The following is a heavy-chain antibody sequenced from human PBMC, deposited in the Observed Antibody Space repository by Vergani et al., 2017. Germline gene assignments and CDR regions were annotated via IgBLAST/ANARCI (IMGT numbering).Heavy chain of an antibody. CDR3: ERDGGGRQRRLPYFDY. Sequence: QVQLVQSVAEVKKPGASVKVSCKASGYTFTGYYMHWVRQAPGQGLEWMGWINPNSGGTNYAQKFQGRVTMTRETSISTAYMELSRLRSDDTAVYYCERDGGGRQRRLPYFDYWGQGTLVTVSS. J-gene: IGHJ4*02. V-gene: IGHV1-2*02. CDR1: GYTFTGYY. D-gene: IGHD6-25*01. CDR2: INPNSGGT.